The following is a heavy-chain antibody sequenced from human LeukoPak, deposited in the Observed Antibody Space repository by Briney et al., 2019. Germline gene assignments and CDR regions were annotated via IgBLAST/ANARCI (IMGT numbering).Heavy chain of an antibody. CDR1: GGSFSGYY. V-gene: IGHV4-34*01. Sequence: SETLSLTCAVYGGSFSGYYWSWIRQPPGKGLEWIGEINHSGSTNYNPSLKSRVTISVDTSKNQFSLKLSSVTAADTAVYYCARGHYGDYHYYYYYYMDVWGKGTTVTVSS. D-gene: IGHD4-17*01. CDR3: ARGHYGDYHYYYYYYMDV. J-gene: IGHJ6*03. CDR2: INHSGST.